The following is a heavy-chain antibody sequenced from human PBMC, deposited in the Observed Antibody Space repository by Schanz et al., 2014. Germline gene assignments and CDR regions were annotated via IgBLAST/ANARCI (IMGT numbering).Heavy chain of an antibody. J-gene: IGHJ4*02. V-gene: IGHV3-66*01. CDR2: IYSGIGA. Sequence: EVQLVESGGGLVQPGGSLRLSCAASGFTFSDHYMDWVRQAPGKGLEWVSVIYSGIGAYYADSVKDRFTVSRDSGQNSLYLQMNSLRAGDTAVYYCARDSRPNYDFLTAYYSIDYWGQGTLVTVSS. CDR1: GFTFSDHY. D-gene: IGHD3-9*01. CDR3: ARDSRPNYDFLTAYYSIDY.